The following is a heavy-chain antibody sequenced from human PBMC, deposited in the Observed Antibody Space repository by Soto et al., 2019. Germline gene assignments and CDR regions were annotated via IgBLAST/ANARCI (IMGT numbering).Heavy chain of an antibody. CDR1: GFTFRSYE. V-gene: IGHV3-48*03. CDR2: ISSSGSSI. CDR3: ARESCSSSSCSTRYGMDL. J-gene: IGHJ6*02. D-gene: IGHD2-2*01. Sequence: PRGSLRIYCVASGFTFRSYEMNWVRQAPGKGLELVSYISSSGSSIYYPDSVKGRFTISRDNAKNSLYLQMNSLRAEDTAVYYCARESCSSSSCSTRYGMDLWGQGTTVTVSS.